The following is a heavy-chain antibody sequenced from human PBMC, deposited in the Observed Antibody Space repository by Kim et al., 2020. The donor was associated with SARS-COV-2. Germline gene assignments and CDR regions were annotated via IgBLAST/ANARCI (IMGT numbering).Heavy chain of an antibody. CDR2: GIGGRP. J-gene: IGHJ4*02. V-gene: IGHV3-23*01. Sequence: GIGGRPYSAAAVKGRFTISRDNSKNTLYLQMNSLRAEDTAVYYCAKRLDYWGQGTLVTVSS. CDR3: AKRLDY.